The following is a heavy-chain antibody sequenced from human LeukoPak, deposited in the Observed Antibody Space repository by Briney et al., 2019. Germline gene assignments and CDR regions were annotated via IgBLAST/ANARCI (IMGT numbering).Heavy chain of an antibody. J-gene: IGHJ6*02. D-gene: IGHD2-2*01. CDR2: INHSGCT. CDR3: ATRYCSSTSCRRGAMDV. CDR1: GGSFSGYY. Sequence: SETLSLTCAVYGGSFSGYYWSWIRQPPGKGLEWIGEINHSGCTNYNPSLKSRVTISVDTSKNQFSLKLSSVTAADTAVYYCATRYCSSTSCRRGAMDVWGQGTTVTVSS. V-gene: IGHV4-34*01.